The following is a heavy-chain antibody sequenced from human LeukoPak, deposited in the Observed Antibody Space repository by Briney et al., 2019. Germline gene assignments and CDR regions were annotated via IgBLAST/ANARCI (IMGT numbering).Heavy chain of an antibody. Sequence: PSETLSLTCTVSGGSISSYYWSWIRQPPGKGLEWIGYIYCSGSTNYNPSLKSRVTISVDTSKNQFSLKLSSVTAADTAVYYCARDGLTAGFQHWGQGTLVTVSS. V-gene: IGHV4-59*01. CDR1: GGSISSYY. CDR2: IYCSGST. J-gene: IGHJ1*01. CDR3: ARDGLTAGFQH.